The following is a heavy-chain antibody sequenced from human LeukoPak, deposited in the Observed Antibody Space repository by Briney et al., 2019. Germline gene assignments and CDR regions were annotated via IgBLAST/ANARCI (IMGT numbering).Heavy chain of an antibody. V-gene: IGHV3-15*07. CDR3: TTTPTKYYDFWSAYNDY. CDR1: GFTFSSYA. Sequence: GRSLRLSCAASGFTFSSYAMNWVRQAPGKGLEWVGRIKSKTDGGTTDYAAPVKGRFTISRDDSKNTLYLQMNSLKTEDTAVYYCTTTPTKYYDFWSAYNDYWGQGTLVTVSS. D-gene: IGHD3-3*01. CDR2: IKSKTDGGTT. J-gene: IGHJ4*02.